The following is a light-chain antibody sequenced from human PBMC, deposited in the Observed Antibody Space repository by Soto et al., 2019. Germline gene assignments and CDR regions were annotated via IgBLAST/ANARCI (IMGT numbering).Light chain of an antibody. Sequence: DIQMTQSPSSLSASVGDRVTITCRASQTISTYLNWYQQKPGKAPRLLIYDASSLLSGVPSRFSGSGYGTDFTLTIASLQPEDFTTNYCQQSDSTPYTFGQGTKVEI. CDR3: QQSDSTPYT. CDR2: DAS. J-gene: IGKJ2*01. CDR1: QTISTY. V-gene: IGKV1-39*01.